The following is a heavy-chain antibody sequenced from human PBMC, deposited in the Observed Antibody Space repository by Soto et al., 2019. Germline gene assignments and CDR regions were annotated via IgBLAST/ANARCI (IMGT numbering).Heavy chain of an antibody. Sequence: DVQLVESGVGLVKSGGSLRLSCVAYRPTFSTCGKKWIRQTPGKGLEWVSSITSSGSYIHYADSVQGRFTVSRDNAKNSMYLQVNSLRVEDTAVYFCARDESAGSSTSNWGQGTLVTVSS. V-gene: IGHV3-21*01. CDR3: ARDESAGSSTSN. CDR1: RPTFSTCG. J-gene: IGHJ4*02. D-gene: IGHD2-2*01. CDR2: ITSSGSYI.